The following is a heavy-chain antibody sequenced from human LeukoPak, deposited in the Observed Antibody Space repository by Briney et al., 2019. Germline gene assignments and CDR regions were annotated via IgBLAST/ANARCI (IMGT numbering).Heavy chain of an antibody. J-gene: IGHJ6*02. CDR3: ARRRVSDYALDV. D-gene: IGHD3-16*01. CDR1: GYSFTTNW. Sequence: RPRESLKISCKGSGYSFTTNWIGWVRQTPGKGLEWMGSIYPGDSDTRYSPSFQGQVTISADKSITTAYLQWSSLKASDTAMYYCARRRVSDYALDVWGQGTTVTVSS. CDR2: IYPGDSDT. V-gene: IGHV5-51*01.